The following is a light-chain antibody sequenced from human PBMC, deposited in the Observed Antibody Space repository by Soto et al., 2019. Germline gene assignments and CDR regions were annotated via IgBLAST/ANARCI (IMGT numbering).Light chain of an antibody. J-gene: IGLJ2*01. CDR2: SNN. CDR1: SSNIGSNT. CDR3: AAWDDSLNAEV. V-gene: IGLV1-44*01. Sequence: QSVLTQPPSASGTPGQRVTISCSGSSSNIGSNTVNWYQQLPGTAPKLLIYSNNQRPSGVPVRFSGSKSGTSASLAISGLQSEDEADYYCAAWDDSLNAEVFGGGTKLTVL.